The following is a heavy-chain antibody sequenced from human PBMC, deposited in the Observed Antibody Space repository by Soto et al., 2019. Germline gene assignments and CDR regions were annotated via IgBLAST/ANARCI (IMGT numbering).Heavy chain of an antibody. D-gene: IGHD6-25*01. J-gene: IGHJ4*02. CDR1: GFTLSDHH. Sequence: GGSLRLSCAASGFTLSDHHMDCVRQAPGKGLEWVGRTTNKANGYTTQYAASVKGRFTISRDDSKNSLHLQMNSLKTEDTAVYYCVRDRAAAFDYWGQGTRVTGSA. CDR3: VRDRAAAFDY. CDR2: TTNKANGYTT. V-gene: IGHV3-72*01.